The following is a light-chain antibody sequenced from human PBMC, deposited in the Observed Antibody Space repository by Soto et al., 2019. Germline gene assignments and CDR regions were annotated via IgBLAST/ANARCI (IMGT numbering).Light chain of an antibody. Sequence: EIVLTQSPGTLSLSPGERATLSCRASQTVSSSYLAWYQHKPGQPPRLLMYAASSRATGIPDGFSGSGSGTDFTLTISRLEPEDFAVYYCQQYGNSYTFGQGTKLEIK. CDR2: AAS. J-gene: IGKJ2*01. CDR1: QTVSSSY. CDR3: QQYGNSYT. V-gene: IGKV3-20*01.